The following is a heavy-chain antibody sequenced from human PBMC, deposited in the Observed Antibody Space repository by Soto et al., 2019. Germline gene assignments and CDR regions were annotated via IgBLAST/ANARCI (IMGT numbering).Heavy chain of an antibody. D-gene: IGHD6-13*01. CDR2: IKKDESEK. V-gene: IGHV3-7*03. Sequence: GGSLRLSCAASGFTFSDYWMSWVRQAPGKGLEWVANIKKDESEKYYVDSVKGRFTISRDNAKNSLNLQMNSLRAEDAAVYYCARGSAAPDAWGQGTLVTVSS. CDR3: ARGSAAPDA. CDR1: GFTFSDYW. J-gene: IGHJ5*02.